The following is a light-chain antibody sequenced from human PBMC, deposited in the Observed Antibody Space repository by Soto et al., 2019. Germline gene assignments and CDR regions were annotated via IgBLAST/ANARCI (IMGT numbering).Light chain of an antibody. CDR1: QSVSSN. CDR3: QQYSNVWPPVT. J-gene: IGKJ5*01. CDR2: GAS. V-gene: IGKV3-15*01. Sequence: EILMTQSPATLSVAPGERATVSCRASQSVSSNLAWYQQKPGQAPRLLIYGASTRATGIPARFSGSGSGTEFTLTISSLQSEDFAVYYCQQYSNVWPPVTFGQGTRLEIK.